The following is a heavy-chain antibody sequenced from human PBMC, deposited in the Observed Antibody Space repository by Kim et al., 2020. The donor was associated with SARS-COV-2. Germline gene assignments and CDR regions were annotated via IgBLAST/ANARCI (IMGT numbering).Heavy chain of an antibody. J-gene: IGHJ6*02. D-gene: IGHD3-10*01. CDR3: ARSMVRGVIKRGYYYGMDV. V-gene: IGHV1-69*13. Sequence: SVKVSCKASGGTFSSYAISWVRQAHGQGLEWMGGIIPIFGTANYAQKFQGRVTITADESTSTAYMELSSLRSEDTAVYYCARSMVRGVIKRGYYYGMDVWGQGTTVTVSS. CDR1: GGTFSSYA. CDR2: IIPIFGTA.